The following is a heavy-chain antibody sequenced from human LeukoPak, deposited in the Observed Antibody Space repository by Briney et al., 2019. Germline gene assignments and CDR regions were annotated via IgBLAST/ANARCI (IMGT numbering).Heavy chain of an antibody. D-gene: IGHD4-17*01. Sequence: PGGSLRLSCSASGFSFSSYTMTWVRQAPGKGPEWVSIISGGGDTTFYTDSVKGRFTISRDNSKNTLYLHMNSLRAEDTAVYYCARATAVTTWAYAFDIWAEGTMVTVSS. J-gene: IGHJ3*02. CDR3: ARATAVTTWAYAFDI. CDR1: GFSFSSYT. CDR2: ISGGGDTT. V-gene: IGHV3-23*01.